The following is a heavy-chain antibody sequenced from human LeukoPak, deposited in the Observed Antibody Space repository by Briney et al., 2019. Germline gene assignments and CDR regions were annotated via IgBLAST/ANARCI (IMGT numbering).Heavy chain of an antibody. CDR1: GFTFSSYA. V-gene: IGHV3-23*01. CDR3: AKGPHGDYGMDV. Sequence: GGSLRLSCAASGFTFSSYAMSWVRQAPGKGLEWVSAISGSGGSTYYADSAKGRFTISRDNSKNTLCLQMNSLRAEDTAVYYCAKGPHGDYGMDVWGQGTTVTVSS. J-gene: IGHJ6*02. CDR2: ISGSGGST. D-gene: IGHD4-17*01.